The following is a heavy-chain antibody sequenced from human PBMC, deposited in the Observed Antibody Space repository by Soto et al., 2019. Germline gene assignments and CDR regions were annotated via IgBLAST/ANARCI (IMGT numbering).Heavy chain of an antibody. CDR1: GFTFKTYA. Sequence: VQLLESGGGLVQPGGSLRLSCATFGFTFKTYAMTWVRQAPGKGLEWVAVISGSGGTIYYAESVKGRLTISRDNSKDMVYLQMNSLRADDTALYYCAKDKSALGFFDFWGQGTQVTVSP. J-gene: IGHJ4*02. D-gene: IGHD1-26*01. CDR3: AKDKSALGFFDF. CDR2: ISGSGGTI. V-gene: IGHV3-23*01.